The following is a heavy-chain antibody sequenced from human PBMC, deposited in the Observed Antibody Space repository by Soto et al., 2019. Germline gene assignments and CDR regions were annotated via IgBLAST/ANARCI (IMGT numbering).Heavy chain of an antibody. J-gene: IGHJ3*02. CDR3: TSDSGSYLPALDDAFGI. D-gene: IGHD1-26*01. V-gene: IGHV3-73*01. Sequence: GGSLRLSCAASGFTFSGSAMHWVRQASGKGLEWVGRIRSKANSYATAYAASVKGRFTISRDDSKNTAYLQMNSLKTEDTAVYFCTSDSGSYLPALDDAFGIWGQGTMVTVSS. CDR2: IRSKANSYAT. CDR1: GFTFSGSA.